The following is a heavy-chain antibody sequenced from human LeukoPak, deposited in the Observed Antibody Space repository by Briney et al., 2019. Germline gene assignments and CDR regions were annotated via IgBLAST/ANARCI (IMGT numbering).Heavy chain of an antibody. J-gene: IGHJ4*02. D-gene: IGHD3-10*01. V-gene: IGHV3-23*01. CDR2: ISGSGGST. CDR1: GFTFSSYA. CDR3: ARGGAMIRGVFDY. Sequence: PGGSLRLSCAASGFTFSSYAMRWVRQAPGKGLEWVSAISGSGGSTYYADSVKGRFTISRDNSKNTLYLQMNSLRAEDTAVYYCARGGAMIRGVFDYWGQGTLVTVSS.